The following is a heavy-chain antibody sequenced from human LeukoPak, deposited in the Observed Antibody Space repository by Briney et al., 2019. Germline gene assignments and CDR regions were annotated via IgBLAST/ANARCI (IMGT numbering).Heavy chain of an antibody. CDR2: IYSGGST. J-gene: IGHJ4*02. Sequence: GGSLRLSCAASGFTVSSNYMSWVRQAPGKGLEWVSVIYSGGSTYYADSVKGRFTISRDNSKNTLYLQMNSLRAEDTAVYYCARLLPDCSGGSCLYWGQGTLVTVSS. D-gene: IGHD2-15*01. CDR1: GFTVSSNY. V-gene: IGHV3-53*01. CDR3: ARLLPDCSGGSCLY.